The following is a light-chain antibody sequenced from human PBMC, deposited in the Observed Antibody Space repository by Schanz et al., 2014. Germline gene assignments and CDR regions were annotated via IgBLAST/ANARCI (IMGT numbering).Light chain of an antibody. CDR3: QQIYNSPRT. Sequence: DIQMTQSPSSLSASVGDRVTITCRASQSISTSLNWYQQKPGKTPKLLIYATSTLQPGVPSRFSGSGSGTDFSLTINSHQPEDFATYYCQQIYNSPRTFGQGTKVEIK. J-gene: IGKJ1*01. CDR1: QSISTS. V-gene: IGKV1-39*01. CDR2: ATS.